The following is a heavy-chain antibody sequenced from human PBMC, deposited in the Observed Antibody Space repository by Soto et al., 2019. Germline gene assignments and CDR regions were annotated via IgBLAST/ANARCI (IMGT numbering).Heavy chain of an antibody. CDR1: GGSISSGGYY. Sequence: QVQLQESGPGLVKPSQTLSLTCTVSGGSISSGGYYWSWIRQDPGKGLEWIGYIYYSGSTYYNPSIKRPVTKSVDTSKTPVARKLSTVTAADTAVYHCARDLQSSRPFYGMNAWGQGTTVTVSS. CDR2: IYYSGST. D-gene: IGHD6-13*01. V-gene: IGHV4-31*01. CDR3: ARDLQSSRPFYGMNA. J-gene: IGHJ6*02.